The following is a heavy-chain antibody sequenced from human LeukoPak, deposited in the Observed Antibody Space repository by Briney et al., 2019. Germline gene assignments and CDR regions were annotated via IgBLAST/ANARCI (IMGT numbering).Heavy chain of an antibody. J-gene: IGHJ5*02. V-gene: IGHV4-38-2*01. CDR1: GYSISSNYY. CDR2: IYNSGST. D-gene: IGHD1-14*01. Sequence: SETLSLTCAVSGYSISSNYYWGWIRQPPGKKLEWIGSIYNSGSTYYNPSLKSRITISVDTSKNHYSLKLSSVTAADTAVYDCARNATTGWFDPWGQGTLVTVSS. CDR3: ARNATTGWFDP.